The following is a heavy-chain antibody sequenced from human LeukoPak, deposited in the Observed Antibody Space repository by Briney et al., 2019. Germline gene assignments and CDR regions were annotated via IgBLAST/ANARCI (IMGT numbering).Heavy chain of an antibody. CDR3: AKDPELEGLLGETNFDY. CDR1: GFTFSGSA. CDR2: ISGSGGST. J-gene: IGHJ4*02. D-gene: IGHD1-1*01. V-gene: IGHV3-23*01. Sequence: GGSLKLSCAASGFTFSGSAMHWVRQAPGKGLEWVSAISGSGGSTYYADSVKGRFTISRDNSKNTLYLQMNSLRAEDTAVYYCAKDPELEGLLGETNFDYWGQGTLVTVPS.